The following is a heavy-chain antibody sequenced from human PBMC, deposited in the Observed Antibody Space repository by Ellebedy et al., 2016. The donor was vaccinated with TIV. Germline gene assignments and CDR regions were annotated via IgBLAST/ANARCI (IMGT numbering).Heavy chain of an antibody. CDR3: ARGRVATVAARPCDY. V-gene: IGHV1-2*02. J-gene: IGHJ4*02. CDR1: GYTFTDYY. Sequence: AASVKVSCKASGYTFTDYYIHWVRQAPGQGPEWMGWISPRNGGTKFAQKLQGRVTMTRDTSINTAYWELSRLTSDDTAVYYCARGRVATVAARPCDYWGQGTLVTVSS. D-gene: IGHD6-6*01. CDR2: ISPRNGGT.